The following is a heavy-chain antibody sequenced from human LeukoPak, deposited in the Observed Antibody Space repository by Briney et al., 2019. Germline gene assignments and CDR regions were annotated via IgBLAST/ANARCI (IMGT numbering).Heavy chain of an antibody. V-gene: IGHV5-51*01. J-gene: IGHJ3*02. CDR2: IYPGDSDT. Sequence: GESLKISCKGSGYSFTSYWIGWVRQMPGKGLEWMGIIYPGDSDTRYSPSFQGQVTISADKSISTAYLQWSSLKASDTAMYYCASHYYDSSGYYEDAFDIWGQGTMVTVSS. D-gene: IGHD3-22*01. CDR3: ASHYYDSSGYYEDAFDI. CDR1: GYSFTSYW.